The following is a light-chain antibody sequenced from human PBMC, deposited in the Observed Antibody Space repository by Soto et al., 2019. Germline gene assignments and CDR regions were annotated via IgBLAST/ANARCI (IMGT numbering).Light chain of an antibody. CDR1: QTVSRW. J-gene: IGKJ4*01. CDR3: QQVNVYPST. Sequence: DIQMTQSPSTLSASVEDRVTITCRASQTVSRWVAWYQQKPGKAPQLLIEKASTLESGVPSRFSGSGSGTDFTLTISSLQPEDFATYYCQQVNVYPSTFGGGTKV. CDR2: KAS. V-gene: IGKV1-5*03.